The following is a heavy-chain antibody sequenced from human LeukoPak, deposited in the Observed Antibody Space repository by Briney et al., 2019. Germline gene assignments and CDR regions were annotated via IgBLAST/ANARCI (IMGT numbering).Heavy chain of an antibody. D-gene: IGHD3-3*01. CDR3: AKTITIFGVVYNFAY. CDR1: GFTFSSYT. Sequence: PGGSLRLSCAASGFTFSSYTMSWVRQAPGKWLEWVSALSGSGDSTYYADSGTGRFTISRDNSKNTLYLQLNSLRAEDTAVSYCAKTITIFGVVYNFAYWGQGTLVTVSS. CDR2: LSGSGDST. V-gene: IGHV3-23*01. J-gene: IGHJ4*02.